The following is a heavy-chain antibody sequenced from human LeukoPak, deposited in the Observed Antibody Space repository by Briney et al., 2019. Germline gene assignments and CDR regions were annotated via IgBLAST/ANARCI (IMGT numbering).Heavy chain of an antibody. Sequence: SETLSLTCTVSGGSISSSSYYWGWIRQPPGKGLEWIGSMYYSGSTYYNPSLKSRVTISVDTSKNQFSLGLSSVTAADTAVYYCARWNVGATPYCYYYMDVWGKGTTVTVSS. D-gene: IGHD1-26*01. CDR2: MYYSGST. CDR1: GGSISSSSYY. J-gene: IGHJ6*03. CDR3: ARWNVGATPYCYYYMDV. V-gene: IGHV4-39*01.